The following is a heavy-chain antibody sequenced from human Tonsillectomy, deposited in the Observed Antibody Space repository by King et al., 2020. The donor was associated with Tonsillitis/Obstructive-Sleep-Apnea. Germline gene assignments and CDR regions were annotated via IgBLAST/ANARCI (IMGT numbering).Heavy chain of an antibody. CDR1: GGTFSSYA. D-gene: IGHD1-26*01. J-gene: IGHJ3*02. Sequence: QLVQSGAEVKKPGSSVKVSCKASGGTFSSYAISCVRQAPGQGLEWMGRIIPILGIANYAQKFQGRVTITADKSTSTAYMELSSLRSEDTAVYYCARDRRGSYFAEPHDAFDIWGQGTMVTVSS. V-gene: IGHV1-69*04. CDR3: ARDRRGSYFAEPHDAFDI. CDR2: IIPILGIA.